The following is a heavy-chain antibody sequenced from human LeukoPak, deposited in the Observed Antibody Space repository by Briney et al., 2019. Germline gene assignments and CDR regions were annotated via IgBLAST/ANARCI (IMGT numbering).Heavy chain of an antibody. D-gene: IGHD6-19*01. CDR2: TSYDGSVK. V-gene: IGHV3-30-3*01. Sequence: GGSLRLSCAASGFSFSSSAMHWVRQAPGKGLEWVAVTSYDGSVKYYADSVKGRFTISRDNPKNTLYLQMNSLRAEDTALYYCARNPVAAYYFDYWGQGTLVTVSS. J-gene: IGHJ4*02. CDR1: GFSFSSSA. CDR3: ARNPVAAYYFDY.